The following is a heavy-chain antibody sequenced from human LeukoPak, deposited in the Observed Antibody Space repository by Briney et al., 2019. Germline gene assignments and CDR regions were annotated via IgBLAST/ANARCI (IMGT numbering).Heavy chain of an antibody. V-gene: IGHV3-30*18. CDR2: ISYDGSNK. J-gene: IGHJ4*02. D-gene: IGHD6-19*01. Sequence: GGSLRPSCAASGFTFSSYGMHWVRQAPGKGLEWVAVISYDGSNKYYADSVKGRFTISRDNSKNTLYLQMNSLRAEDTAVYYCAKVSNGYYTAWYGGSFDSWGQGTLVTVSS. CDR1: GFTFSSYG. CDR3: AKVSNGYYTAWYGGSFDS.